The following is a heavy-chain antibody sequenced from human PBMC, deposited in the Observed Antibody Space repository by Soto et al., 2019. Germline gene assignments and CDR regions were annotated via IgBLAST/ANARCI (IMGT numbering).Heavy chain of an antibody. J-gene: IGHJ6*02. CDR3: ATDRVGRFLEWLDPYYYYYGMDV. D-gene: IGHD3-3*01. CDR1: GFTFSSYS. Sequence: GVSLRLSCAASGFTFSSYSMNWVRQAPGKGLEWVSSISSSSSYIYYADSVKGRFTISRDNAKNSLYLQMNSLRAEDTAVYYCATDRVGRFLEWLDPYYYYYGMDVWGQGTTVTVSS. V-gene: IGHV3-21*01. CDR2: ISSSSSYI.